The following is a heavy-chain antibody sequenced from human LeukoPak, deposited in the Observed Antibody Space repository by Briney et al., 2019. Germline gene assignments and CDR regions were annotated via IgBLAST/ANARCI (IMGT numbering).Heavy chain of an antibody. CDR1: GFTFSTYA. V-gene: IGHV3-23*01. CDR2: ISGSGGST. Sequence: TGGSLRLSCAASGFTFSTYAMTWVRQAPGKGLEWVSVISGSGGSTYYADSVKGRFTLSRDNSKNTIYLQMNSLRAEDTAVYYGAKSIGCVVVVAADYWGQGTLVTVSS. D-gene: IGHD2-15*01. CDR3: AKSIGCVVVVAADY. J-gene: IGHJ4*02.